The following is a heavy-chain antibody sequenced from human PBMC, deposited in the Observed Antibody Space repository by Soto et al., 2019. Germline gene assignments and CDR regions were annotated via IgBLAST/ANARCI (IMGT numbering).Heavy chain of an antibody. V-gene: IGHV3-23*01. Sequence: EVPLLESGGGLVQPGGSLRLSCAASGFTFSSYAMRWVRQAPGKGLEWVSAISGSGDSTYYADSVKGRFTTSRDNSKNMLYLQMNSLRAEDTAVYYCARRGSGSYYDYWGQGTLVTVSS. D-gene: IGHD1-26*01. CDR3: ARRGSGSYYDY. CDR2: ISGSGDST. J-gene: IGHJ4*02. CDR1: GFTFSSYA.